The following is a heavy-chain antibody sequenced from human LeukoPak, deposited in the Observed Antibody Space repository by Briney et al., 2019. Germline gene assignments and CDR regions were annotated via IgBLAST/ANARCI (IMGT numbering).Heavy chain of an antibody. V-gene: IGHV3-21*01. J-gene: IGHJ4*02. CDR3: ARAMLSSGAFDY. Sequence: GGSLRLSCAASGFTFSSYGMHWVRQAPGKGLEWVSSISSSSSYIYYADSVKGRFTISRDNAKNSLYLQMNSLRAEDTAVYYCARAMLSSGAFDYWGQGTLVTVSS. D-gene: IGHD6-19*01. CDR1: GFTFSSYG. CDR2: ISSSSSYI.